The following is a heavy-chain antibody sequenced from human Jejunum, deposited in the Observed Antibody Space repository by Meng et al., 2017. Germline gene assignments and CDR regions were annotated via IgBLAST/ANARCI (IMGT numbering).Heavy chain of an antibody. J-gene: IGHJ4*02. CDR2: ITSSGTAT. CDR3: VTGLRHFDS. CDR1: GFMFSDSF. Sequence: QVQLVESGGGVVQPGGYLRLSCAASGFMFSDSFMSWVRQAPGRGLEWVSYITSSGTATNYADSVRGRFTISRDNAKNFLYLQMNNLRADDTAVYYCVTGLRHFDSWGQGVLVTVSS. D-gene: IGHD3/OR15-3a*01. V-gene: IGHV3-11*01.